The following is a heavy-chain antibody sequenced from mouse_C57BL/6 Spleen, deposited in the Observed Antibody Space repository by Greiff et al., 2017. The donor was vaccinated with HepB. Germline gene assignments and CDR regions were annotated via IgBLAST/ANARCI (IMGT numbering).Heavy chain of an antibody. CDR1: GFTFSSYA. V-gene: IGHV5-4*01. J-gene: IGHJ2*01. CDR2: ISDGGSYT. D-gene: IGHD2-12*01. Sequence: EVQLVESGGGLVKPGGSLKLSCAASGFTFSSYAMSWVRQTPEKRLEWVATISDGGSYTYYPDNVKGRFTISRDNAKNNLYLQMSHLKSEDTAMYYCARDYSYFDYWGQGTTLTVSS. CDR3: ARDYSYFDY.